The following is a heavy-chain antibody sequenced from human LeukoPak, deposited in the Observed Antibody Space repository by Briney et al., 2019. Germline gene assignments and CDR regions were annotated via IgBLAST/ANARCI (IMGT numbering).Heavy chain of an antibody. CDR3: ARSPYGSGSYRFDY. CDR2: ISAYNGNT. Sequence: ASVKVSCKASGCTFTSYGISWVRQAPGQGLEWMGWISAYNGNTNYAQKLQGRVTMTTDTSTSTAYMELRSLRSDDTAVYYCARSPYGSGSYRFDYWGQGTLVTVSS. J-gene: IGHJ4*02. D-gene: IGHD3-10*01. CDR1: GCTFTSYG. V-gene: IGHV1-18*01.